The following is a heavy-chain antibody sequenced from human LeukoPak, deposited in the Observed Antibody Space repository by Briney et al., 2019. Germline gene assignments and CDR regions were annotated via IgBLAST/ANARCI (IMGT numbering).Heavy chain of an antibody. J-gene: IGHJ4*02. V-gene: IGHV1-2*02. CDR2: INPNSGGT. D-gene: IGHD3-3*01. Sequence: GASVKVSCRASGYTFIDYYMHWVRQAPGQGLEWMGWINPNSGGTNYAQKFQGRVIMTRDTSISTAYMELSRLRSDDTAVYYCAREAESTTIFGVVITPLDYWGQGTLVTVSS. CDR1: GYTFIDYY. CDR3: AREAESTTIFGVVITPLDY.